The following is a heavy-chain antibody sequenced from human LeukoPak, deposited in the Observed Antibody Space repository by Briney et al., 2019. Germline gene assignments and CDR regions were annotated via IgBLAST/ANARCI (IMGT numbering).Heavy chain of an antibody. CDR3: ARRYGLYAYYYYYMDV. D-gene: IGHD2-8*01. J-gene: IGHJ6*03. CDR2: IYYSGST. V-gene: IGHV4-39*01. CDR1: GGSISSSSYY. Sequence: KPSETLSLTCTVSGGSISSSSYYWGWIRQPPGKGLEWIGSIYYSGSTYYNPSLKSRVTISVDTSKNQFSLKLSSVTAADTAVYYCARRYGLYAYYYYYMDVWGIGTTVTVSS.